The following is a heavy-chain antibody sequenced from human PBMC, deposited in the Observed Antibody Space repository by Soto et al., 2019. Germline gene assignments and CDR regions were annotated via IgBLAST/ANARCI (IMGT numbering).Heavy chain of an antibody. V-gene: IGHV4-39*01. D-gene: IGHD3-22*01. CDR3: GGLLRLRYYFDY. J-gene: IGHJ4*02. CDR1: GGSISSSSYY. Sequence: SETLSLTCTVSGGSISSSSYYWGWIRQPPGKGLEWIGSIYYSGSTYYNPSLKSRVTISVDTSKNQFSLKLSSVTAADTAVYYCGGLLRLRYYFDYWGQGTLVTVSS. CDR2: IYYSGST.